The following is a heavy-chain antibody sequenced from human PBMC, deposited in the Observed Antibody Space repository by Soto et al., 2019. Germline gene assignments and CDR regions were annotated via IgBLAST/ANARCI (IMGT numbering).Heavy chain of an antibody. CDR1: GYIFTDYY. Sequence: SVKVSCKASGYIFTDYYMHWVRQAPGQELGWMGRINPNSGTANYAQKFQGRVTITADESTSTAYMELSSLRSEDTAVYYCARDPTTDYLVDYCWGQGTLVTVSS. CDR3: ARDPTTDYLVDYC. J-gene: IGHJ4*02. D-gene: IGHD3-9*01. V-gene: IGHV1-69*13. CDR2: INPNSGTA.